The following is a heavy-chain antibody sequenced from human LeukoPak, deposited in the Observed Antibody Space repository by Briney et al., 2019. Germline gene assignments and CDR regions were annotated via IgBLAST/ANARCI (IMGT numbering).Heavy chain of an antibody. CDR1: GGSISSSSYY. CDR3: APSINFDAFDV. V-gene: IGHV4-39*01. Sequence: PSETLSLTCAVSGGSISSSSYYWGWIRQPPGKGLEWLGSFYYSGSTYYNPSLKSRLTISVDTSTNQFSLKLSSLTAGDTAVYYCAPSINFDAFDVWGQGTKVTVSS. D-gene: IGHD3-9*01. J-gene: IGHJ3*01. CDR2: FYYSGST.